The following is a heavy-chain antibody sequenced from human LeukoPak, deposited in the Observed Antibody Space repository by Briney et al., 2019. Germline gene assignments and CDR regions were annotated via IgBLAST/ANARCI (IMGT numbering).Heavy chain of an antibody. CDR3: ARGATVTYFDY. J-gene: IGHJ4*02. Sequence: GGSLRLSCAASGFTVSSNYMSWVRQAPGKGLEWGSVIYSGGSTYYSDSVKGRFTISRHNSKNTLYLQMNSLRAEDTAVYYCARGATVTYFDYWGQGTLVTVSS. D-gene: IGHD4-17*01. V-gene: IGHV3-53*04. CDR1: GFTVSSNY. CDR2: IYSGGST.